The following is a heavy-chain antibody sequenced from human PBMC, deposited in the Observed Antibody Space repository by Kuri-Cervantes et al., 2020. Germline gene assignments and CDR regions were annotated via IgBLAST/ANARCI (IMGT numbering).Heavy chain of an antibody. J-gene: IGHJ4*02. D-gene: IGHD3-10*01. CDR3: ARDGAYYYGSGTYSGFLDY. Sequence: GESLKISCAASGFTFSSYGMHWVRQAPGKGLEWVAVISYDGSNKYYADSVRGRFTISRDNSKNTLYLQMNSLRAEDTAVYFCARDGAYYYGSGTYSGFLDYWGQGTLVTVSS. CDR1: GFTFSSYG. CDR2: ISYDGSNK. V-gene: IGHV3-30*03.